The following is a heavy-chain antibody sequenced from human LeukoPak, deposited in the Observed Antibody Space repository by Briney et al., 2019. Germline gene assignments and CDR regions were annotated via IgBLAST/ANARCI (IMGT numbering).Heavy chain of an antibody. Sequence: ASVKVSCKASGGTFSSYAISWVRQAPGQGLEWMGGIIPIFGTANYAQKFQGRVTITADESTSTAYMELSSLRSEDTAVYYCARLGYCSSTSCSAFDIWGQGTMVRLF. J-gene: IGHJ3*02. CDR2: IIPIFGTA. CDR1: GGTFSSYA. V-gene: IGHV1-69*13. D-gene: IGHD2-2*01. CDR3: ARLGYCSSTSCSAFDI.